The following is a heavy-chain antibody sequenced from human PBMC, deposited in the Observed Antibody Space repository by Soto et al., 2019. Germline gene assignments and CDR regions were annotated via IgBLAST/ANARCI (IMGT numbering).Heavy chain of an antibody. CDR2: VSHDGRNT. CDR1: GFTFSDYA. J-gene: IGHJ4*02. V-gene: IGHV3-30*18. Sequence: VQLVESGGGVVQPGRSLRLSCATSGFTFSDYAMHWVRQAPGKGLEWVAVVSHDGRNTHYADYVKGRFTISRDSSKNTVSMEMPSLSAEATAVYYCAKGGRQWLVTSDFNYWGQGALVTVSS. CDR3: AKGGRQWLVTSDFNY. D-gene: IGHD6-19*01.